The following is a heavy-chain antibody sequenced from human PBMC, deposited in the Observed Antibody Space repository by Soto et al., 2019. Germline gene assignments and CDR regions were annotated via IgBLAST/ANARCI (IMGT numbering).Heavy chain of an antibody. CDR2: VFHSGTT. V-gene: IGHV4-38-2*01. CDR3: ARDPHYYHNVDYVDY. J-gene: IGHJ4*02. D-gene: IGHD3-10*01. CDR1: GYSINSGDY. Sequence: SETLSLTCAVSGYSINSGDYWGWIRQPPEKGLEWIGSVFHSGTTYYNPSLTSRVTISVDTSKNQFSLNLYSVTAADTAIYYCARDPHYYHNVDYVDYWGRGTLVTVSS.